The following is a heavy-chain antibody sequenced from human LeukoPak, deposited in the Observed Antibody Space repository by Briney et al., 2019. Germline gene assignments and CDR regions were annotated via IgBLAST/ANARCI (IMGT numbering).Heavy chain of an antibody. J-gene: IGHJ6*02. CDR2: ISSSSSYI. D-gene: IGHD3-16*01. Sequence: GRSLRLSCAASGLTFSSYSMNWVRQAPGKGLEWVSSISSSSSYIYYADSVKGRFTISRDNAKNSLYLQMNSLRAEDTAVYYCARDLRTGRAYYYYYGMDVWGQGTTVTVSS. V-gene: IGHV3-21*01. CDR3: ARDLRTGRAYYYYYGMDV. CDR1: GLTFSSYS.